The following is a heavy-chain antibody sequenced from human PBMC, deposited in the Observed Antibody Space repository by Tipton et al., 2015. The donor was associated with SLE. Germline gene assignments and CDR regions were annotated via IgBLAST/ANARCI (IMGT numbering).Heavy chain of an antibody. Sequence: SLRLSCAASGFTFSSYGMHWVRQAPGKGLEWVAFIRYDGSNKYYADSVKGRFTISRDNSKNTLYLQMNSLRAEDTAVYYCARGADGVTGYFQHWGQGTLVTVSS. CDR3: ARGADGVTGYFQH. CDR1: GFTFSSYG. J-gene: IGHJ1*01. D-gene: IGHD4-17*01. CDR2: IRYDGSNK. V-gene: IGHV3-30*02.